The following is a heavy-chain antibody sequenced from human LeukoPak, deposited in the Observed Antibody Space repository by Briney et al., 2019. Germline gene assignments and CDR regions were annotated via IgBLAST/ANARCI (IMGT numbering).Heavy chain of an antibody. V-gene: IGHV3-23*01. D-gene: IGHD1-1*01. Sequence: GGSLRLPCAASGFTFRTSAMSWVRQAPGKGLEWVSSISGNAHSTYYADSVKGRFTISRDDSKNTLYLQMNSLRAEDTAVYYCATDLRTPSAWGQGALVTVSS. CDR3: ATDLRTPSA. CDR1: GFTFRTSA. CDR2: ISGNAHST. J-gene: IGHJ5*02.